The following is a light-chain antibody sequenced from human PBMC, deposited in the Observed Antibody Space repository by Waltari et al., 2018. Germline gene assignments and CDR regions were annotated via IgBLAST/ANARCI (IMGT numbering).Light chain of an antibody. V-gene: IGLV2-14*03. J-gene: IGLJ2*01. CDR3: SSYTSVNTR. CDR1: SSDVDGFNF. CDR2: DVA. Sequence: QSALTQPASMSGSPGPSITIPCTGTSSDVDGFNFVSWYQQYPGKAPKLIIYDVANRPSGVSHRFSVSRSGNTSSLTISGLQAEDEADYYCSSYTSVNTRFGGGTKLTVL.